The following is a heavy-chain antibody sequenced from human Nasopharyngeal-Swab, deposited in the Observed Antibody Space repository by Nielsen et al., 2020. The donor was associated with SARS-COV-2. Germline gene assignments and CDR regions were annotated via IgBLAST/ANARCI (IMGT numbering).Heavy chain of an antibody. D-gene: IGHD6-13*01. CDR2: ISSDGSTT. CDR1: RFTFNNYW. V-gene: IGHV3-74*01. Sequence: GESLKISCAASRFTFNNYWMHWVRQAPGKGLEWVSRISSDGSTTSYADSVRGRFTISRDNAKNTLYLQMNSLRAEDTAVYYCARERGVAAAGTWFDPWGQGTLVTVSS. CDR3: ARERGVAAAGTWFDP. J-gene: IGHJ5*02.